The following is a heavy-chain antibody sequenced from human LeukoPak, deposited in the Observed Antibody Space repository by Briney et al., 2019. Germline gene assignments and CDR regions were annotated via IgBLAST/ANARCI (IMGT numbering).Heavy chain of an antibody. Sequence: GGSLRLSCAASGFTFSSYGMHWVRQAPGKGLEWVAFIRYDGSNKYYADSVKGRFTISRDNSKNTLYLQMNSLRAEDTAAYYCAKGTHYYDSSGYLNWFDPWGQGTLVTVSS. V-gene: IGHV3-30*02. CDR1: GFTFSSYG. CDR2: IRYDGSNK. D-gene: IGHD3-22*01. J-gene: IGHJ5*02. CDR3: AKGTHYYDSSGYLNWFDP.